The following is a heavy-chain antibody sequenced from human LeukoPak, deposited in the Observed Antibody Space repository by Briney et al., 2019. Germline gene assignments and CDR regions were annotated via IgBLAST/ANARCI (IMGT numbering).Heavy chain of an antibody. CDR3: ARDWFHAIDY. J-gene: IGHJ4*02. D-gene: IGHD2/OR15-2a*01. CDR2: IYSGGST. Sequence: GGSLRLSCAASEFSVGSNYMTWVRQAPGKGLEWVSLIYSGGSTYYADSVKGRVTISRDNSKNSLYLQMTSLRAEDTAVYYCARDWFHAIDYWGQGTLVTVSS. CDR1: EFSVGSNY. V-gene: IGHV3-66*01.